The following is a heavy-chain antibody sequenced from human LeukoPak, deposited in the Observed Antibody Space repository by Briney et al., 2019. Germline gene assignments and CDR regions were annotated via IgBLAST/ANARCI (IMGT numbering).Heavy chain of an antibody. D-gene: IGHD3-22*01. J-gene: IGHJ4*02. Sequence: ASVKVSFTASGGTFSSYAMSWVRQAPGKGLEWVSGISGSGDNTYYADSVKGRFTISRDNSKNTLYVQVNSLGTEDTAAYYCAKGSYYDSSGSFYFDYWGQGTLVTVSS. CDR2: ISGSGDNT. CDR1: GGTFSSYA. CDR3: AKGSYYDSSGSFYFDY. V-gene: IGHV3-23*01.